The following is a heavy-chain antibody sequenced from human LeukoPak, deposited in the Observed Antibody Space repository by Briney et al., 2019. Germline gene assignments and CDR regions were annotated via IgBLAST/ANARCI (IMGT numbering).Heavy chain of an antibody. V-gene: IGHV3-30*18. CDR1: GFSFSDAW. D-gene: IGHD5-24*01. Sequence: GGSLRLSCAASGFSFSDAWMNWVRQAPGKGLEWVAVISYDGSNKYYADSVKGRFTISRDNSKNTLYLQMNSLRAEDTAVYYCAKGRDGFDYWGQGTLVTVSS. CDR2: ISYDGSNK. J-gene: IGHJ4*02. CDR3: AKGRDGFDY.